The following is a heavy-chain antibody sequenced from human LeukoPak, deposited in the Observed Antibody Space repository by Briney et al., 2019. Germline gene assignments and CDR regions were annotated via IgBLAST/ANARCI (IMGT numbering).Heavy chain of an antibody. CDR1: GFTFSDFW. D-gene: IGHD6-19*01. CDR3: ARSGMAVAATPWD. V-gene: IGHV3-7*05. CDR2: ISQDGSER. Sequence: GGSLRLSCAASGFTFSDFWMTWVRQAPGRGLEWVAHISQDGSERNYVDSVRGRFTISRDNAKNSLCLQMNSLRAEDTAVYYCARSGMAVAATPWDWGQGTLVTVSS. J-gene: IGHJ1*01.